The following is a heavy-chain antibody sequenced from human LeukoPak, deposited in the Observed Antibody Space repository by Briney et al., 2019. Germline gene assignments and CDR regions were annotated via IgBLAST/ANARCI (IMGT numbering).Heavy chain of an antibody. Sequence: GASVKVSCKASGYTFTSYYMHWVRQAPGQGLEWMGIINPSGGSTSYAQKFQGRVTMTRDASTSTVYMELSSLRSEDTAVYYCVDVGGRGLDAFDIWGQGTMVTVSS. J-gene: IGHJ3*02. CDR1: GYTFTSYY. CDR2: INPSGGST. V-gene: IGHV1-46*01. D-gene: IGHD3-10*01. CDR3: VDVGGRGLDAFDI.